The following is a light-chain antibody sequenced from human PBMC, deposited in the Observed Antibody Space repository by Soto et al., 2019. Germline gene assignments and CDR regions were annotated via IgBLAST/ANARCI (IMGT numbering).Light chain of an antibody. CDR2: EDN. Sequence: NFMLTQPHSVSESPGKTVTISCTRSSGSIASNYVQWYQQRPCSSPTTVIYEDNQRPSGVPDRFSGSIDSSSNSASLTISGLKTADEADYYCQSYDSSNHWVFGGGTKLTVL. CDR1: SGSIASNY. CDR3: QSYDSSNHWV. J-gene: IGLJ3*02. V-gene: IGLV6-57*01.